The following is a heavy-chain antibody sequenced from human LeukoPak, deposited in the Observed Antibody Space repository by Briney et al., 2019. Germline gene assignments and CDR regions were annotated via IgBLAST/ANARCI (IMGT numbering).Heavy chain of an antibody. J-gene: IGHJ4*02. CDR1: GSTSGDDA. CDR3: TRDRVGLWWFN. D-gene: IGHD2-21*01. V-gene: IGHV3-49*03. Sequence: GGSLRLSCTASGSTSGDDALNWFRQAPGKGLEWVGFIRSKTYGGTTEYAASVKGRFTISRDDSKSIACLQMNSLKTEDTAVYYCTRDRVGLWWFNWGQGTLVTVSS. CDR2: IRSKTYGGTT.